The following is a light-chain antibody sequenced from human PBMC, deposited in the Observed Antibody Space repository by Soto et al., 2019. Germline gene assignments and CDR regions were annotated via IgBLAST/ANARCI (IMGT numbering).Light chain of an antibody. J-gene: IGKJ4*01. CDR1: QSVSSSY. CDR3: QQYGSSPPGLT. CDR2: GAS. Sequence: EIVLTQPPGTLSLSPGERATLSCRASQSVSSSYLAWYQQKPGQAPRLLIYGASSRATGIPDRFSGSGSGTDFTLTISRLEPEDCAVYYCQQYGSSPPGLTFGGGNKVEIK. V-gene: IGKV3-20*01.